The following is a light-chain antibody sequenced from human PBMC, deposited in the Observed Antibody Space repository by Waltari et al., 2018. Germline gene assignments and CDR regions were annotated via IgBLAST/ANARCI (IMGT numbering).Light chain of an antibody. CDR2: GVS. Sequence: QSALTQPASVSGSPGQSITISCTGTSSDVGGYNYVSWYQRHPGKAPKLMIFGVSNRPAVVSNRFSGSKAGNTASLTISGLQAEDEADYYCSSYISSSTLEVFGGGTRLTVL. CDR1: SSDVGGYNY. J-gene: IGLJ3*02. CDR3: SSYISSSTLEV. V-gene: IGLV2-14*03.